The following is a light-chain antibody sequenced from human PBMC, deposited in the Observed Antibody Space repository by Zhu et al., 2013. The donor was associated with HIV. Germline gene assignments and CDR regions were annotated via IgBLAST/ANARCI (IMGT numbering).Light chain of an antibody. V-gene: IGLV1-51*01. Sequence: QSVLTQPPSVSAAPGQKVTISCSGGSSNIGNNYVSWYQHFPGTAPKLLIYDNNERPSGIPDRFSGSKSGTSATLGITGLQTGDEADYYCGAWDNSLSVYVFGTGTKVTV. CDR2: DNN. CDR3: GAWDNSLSVYV. CDR1: SSNIGNNY. J-gene: IGLJ1*01.